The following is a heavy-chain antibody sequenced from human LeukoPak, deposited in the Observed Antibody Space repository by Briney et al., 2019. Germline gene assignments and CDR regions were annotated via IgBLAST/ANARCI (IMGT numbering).Heavy chain of an antibody. CDR3: ARDFRGLRFFRYFDL. V-gene: IGHV4-4*02. Sequence: PGGSLRLSCAASGFTFSSYAMSWVRQPPGKGLEWIGEIYHSGSTNYNPSLKSRVTISVDKSKNQFSLKLSSVTAADTAVYYCARDFRGLRFFRYFDLWGRGPLVTVSS. D-gene: IGHD5-12*01. J-gene: IGHJ2*01. CDR1: GFTFSSYAM. CDR2: IYHSGST.